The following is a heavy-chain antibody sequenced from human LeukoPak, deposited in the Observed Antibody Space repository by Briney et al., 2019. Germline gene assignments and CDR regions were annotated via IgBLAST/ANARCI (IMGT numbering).Heavy chain of an antibody. V-gene: IGHV4-59*01. D-gene: IGHD3-22*01. CDR1: GFTFDDYG. CDR3: ARDRYDSSILDY. CDR2: IYYSGST. Sequence: PGGSLRLSCAASGFTFDDYGMSWIRQPPGKGLEWIGYIYYSGSTNYNPSLKSRVTISVDTSKNQFSLKLSSVTAADTAVYYCARDRYDSSILDYWGQGTLVTVSS. J-gene: IGHJ4*02.